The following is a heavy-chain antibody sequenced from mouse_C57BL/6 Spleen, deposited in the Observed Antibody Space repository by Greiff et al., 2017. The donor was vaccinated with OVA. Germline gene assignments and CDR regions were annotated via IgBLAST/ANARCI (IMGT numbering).Heavy chain of an antibody. D-gene: IGHD1-1*01. CDR1: GYSFTDCN. Sequence: VQLKQSGPELVKPGASVKISCKASGYSFTDCNMNWVKQSNGKSLEWIGVINPNYGTTSYNQKFKGKATLTVDQSSSTAYMQLNSLTSEDSAVYYCARWDYGSSSAFAYWGQGTLVTVSA. CDR2: INPNYGTT. J-gene: IGHJ3*01. CDR3: ARWDYGSSSAFAY. V-gene: IGHV1-39*01.